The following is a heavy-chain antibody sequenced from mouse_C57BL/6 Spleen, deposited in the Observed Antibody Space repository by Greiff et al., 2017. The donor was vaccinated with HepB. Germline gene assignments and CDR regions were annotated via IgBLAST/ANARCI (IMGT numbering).Heavy chain of an antibody. D-gene: IGHD2-4*01. CDR1: GFTFSDAW. CDR2: IRNKANNHAT. V-gene: IGHV6-6*01. J-gene: IGHJ4*01. CDR3: TIGDYDYDGAMDY. Sequence: DVHLVESGGGLVQPGGSMKLSCAASGFTFSDAWMDWVRQSPEKGLEWVAEIRNKANNHATYYAESVKGRFTISRDDSKSSVYLQMNSLRAEDTGIYYCTIGDYDYDGAMDYWGQGTSVTVSS.